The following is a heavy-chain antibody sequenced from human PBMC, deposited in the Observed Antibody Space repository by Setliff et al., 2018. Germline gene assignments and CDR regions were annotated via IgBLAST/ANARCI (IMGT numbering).Heavy chain of an antibody. Sequence: SETLSLTCTVSGGSISSGSYYWGWIRQPPGKGLEWIGSIYYSGSTYYNPSLKSRVTISVDASRNQFSLKLSSVTAADTAVYYCARVLAAAGYYYYGMDVWGQGTTVTVSS. CDR1: GGSISSGSYY. CDR3: ARVLAAAGYYYYGMDV. D-gene: IGHD6-13*01. V-gene: IGHV4-39*07. J-gene: IGHJ6*02. CDR2: IYYSGST.